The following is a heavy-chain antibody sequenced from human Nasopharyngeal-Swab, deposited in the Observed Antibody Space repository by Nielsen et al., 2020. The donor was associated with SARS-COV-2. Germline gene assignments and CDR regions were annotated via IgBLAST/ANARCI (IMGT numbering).Heavy chain of an antibody. J-gene: IGHJ4*02. CDR2: IYYSGST. D-gene: IGHD6-25*01. Sequence: WIRPPGRGLEWLGSIYYSGSTYYNPSLKSRVTISVDTSKNQFSLKLSSVTAADTAVYYCARHADSSGGWYFDYWGQGTLVTVSS. CDR3: ARHADSSGGWYFDY. V-gene: IGHV4-39*01.